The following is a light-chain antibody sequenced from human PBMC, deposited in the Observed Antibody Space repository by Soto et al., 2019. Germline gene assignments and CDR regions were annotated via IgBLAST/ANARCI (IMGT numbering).Light chain of an antibody. J-gene: IGLJ3*02. CDR3: SSYAGSNNWV. Sequence: QYALTQPPSASGSPGQSVTISCTGTSSDLSGYNYVSWYQQHPGKAPKLMIYVVSKRPSGVPDRFSGSKSGNTASLTVSGLQAEDESDYYCSSYAGSNNWVFGGGTKLTVL. CDR2: VVS. CDR1: SSDLSGYNY. V-gene: IGLV2-8*01.